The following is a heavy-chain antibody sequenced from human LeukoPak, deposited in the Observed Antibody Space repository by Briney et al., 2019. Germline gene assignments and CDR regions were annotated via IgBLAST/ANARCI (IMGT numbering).Heavy chain of an antibody. D-gene: IGHD6-13*01. J-gene: IGHJ6*02. Sequence: PGGSLRLSCAASGFTFSSYSMNWVRQAPGKGLEWVSSISSSSYIYYADSVKGRFTISRDNAKNSLYLQMNSLRAEDTAVYYCAKVLSSWYDMDVWGQGTTVTVSS. V-gene: IGHV3-21*04. CDR3: AKVLSSWYDMDV. CDR1: GFTFSSYS. CDR2: ISSSSYI.